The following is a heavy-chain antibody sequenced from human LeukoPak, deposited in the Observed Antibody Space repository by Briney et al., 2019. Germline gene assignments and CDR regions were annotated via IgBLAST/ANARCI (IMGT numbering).Heavy chain of an antibody. D-gene: IGHD2-21*02. CDR2: INPNSGGT. CDR1: GYTFTVYY. CDR3: VLSPVVVTAMD. J-gene: IGHJ4*02. V-gene: IGHV1-2*02. Sequence: GASVKVSFKASGYTFTVYYMHWVRQAPGQGLEWMGWINPNSGGTNYAQKFRGRVTMTRDTSISTAYMELTSLRSDDTAVYYCVLSPVVVTAMDWGQGTLVTVSS.